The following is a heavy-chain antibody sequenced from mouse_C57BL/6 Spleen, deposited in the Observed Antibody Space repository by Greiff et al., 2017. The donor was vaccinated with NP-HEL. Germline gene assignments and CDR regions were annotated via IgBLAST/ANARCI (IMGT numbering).Heavy chain of an antibody. CDR1: GYSITSGYY. CDR3: ARGNGDYAMDY. J-gene: IGHJ4*01. V-gene: IGHV3-6*01. CDR2: ISYDGSN. Sequence: DVQLQESGPGLVKPSQSLSLTCSVTGYSITSGYYWNWIRQFPGNKLEWMGYISYDGSNNYNPSLKNRISITRDTSKKQFFLKLNSVTTEDTATYYCARGNGDYAMDYWGQGTSVTVSS.